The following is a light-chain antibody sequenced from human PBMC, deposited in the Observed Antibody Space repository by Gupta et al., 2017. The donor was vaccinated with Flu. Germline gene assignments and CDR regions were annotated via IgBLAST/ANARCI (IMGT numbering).Light chain of an antibody. Sequence: SSDLTQDPAVSVALGQTVRITCQGDSLRSYYANWFQQKPGQAPKIVFYGKKSRPSGIPDRFSGSSSGNTASLTITDVQAEDEADYYCNSRERDTQVIFGGGTKLTVL. J-gene: IGLJ2*01. V-gene: IGLV3-19*01. CDR2: GKK. CDR3: NSRERDTQVI. CDR1: SLRSYY.